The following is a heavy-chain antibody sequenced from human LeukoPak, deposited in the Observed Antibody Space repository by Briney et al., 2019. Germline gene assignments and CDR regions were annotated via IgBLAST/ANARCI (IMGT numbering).Heavy chain of an antibody. Sequence: PGGSLRLSCSVSGSTFSSYAMHWVRQAPGKGLEYVSVISSNGGSTYYADSVKGRFTISRDNSKKTLYLQMSSLRAEDTAVYYCVKDYRSWGRDYWGQGTLVTVSS. CDR2: ISSNGGST. V-gene: IGHV3-64D*09. CDR3: VKDYRSWGRDY. CDR1: GSTFSSYA. J-gene: IGHJ4*02. D-gene: IGHD3-16*01.